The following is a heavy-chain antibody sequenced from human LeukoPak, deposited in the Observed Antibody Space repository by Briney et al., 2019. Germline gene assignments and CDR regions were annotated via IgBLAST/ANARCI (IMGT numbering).Heavy chain of an antibody. J-gene: IGHJ6*02. CDR1: GYTFTSYS. Sequence: GASVKVSCKASGYTFTSYSVHWVRQAPGQGLDWMGTINPSGGSTSYAQKFQGRVTMTRDTSTSTVYMQLSSLRSEDTAVYYCARAISPVAYYGMDVWGQGTTVTVSS. V-gene: IGHV1-46*01. CDR2: INPSGGST. D-gene: IGHD3-3*01. CDR3: ARAISPVAYYGMDV.